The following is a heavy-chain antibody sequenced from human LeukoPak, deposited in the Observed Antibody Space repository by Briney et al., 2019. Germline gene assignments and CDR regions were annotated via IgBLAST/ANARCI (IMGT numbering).Heavy chain of an antibody. D-gene: IGHD3-16*01. CDR2: INTNTGNP. J-gene: IGHJ4*02. CDR3: ARDPPGGDRGSYFDY. Sequence: ASVKVSCKASGYTFTSYAMNWVRQAPGQGLEWMGWINTNTGNPTYARGFTGRFVFSLDTSVSTAYLQISSLKAEDTAAYYCARDPPGGDRGSYFDYWGQGTLVTVSS. CDR1: GYTFTSYA. V-gene: IGHV7-4-1*02.